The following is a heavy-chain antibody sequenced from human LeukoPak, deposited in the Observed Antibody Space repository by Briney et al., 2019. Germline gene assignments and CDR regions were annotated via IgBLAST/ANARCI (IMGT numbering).Heavy chain of an antibody. J-gene: IGHJ6*02. Sequence: PGGSLRLSCAASGFTFSSYEMNWVRQAPGKGLEWVAVISYDGSNKYYADSVKGRFTISRDNSKNTLYLQMNSLRAEDTAVYYCSLDLLDYGRWNAPYGMDVWGQGTTVTVSS. V-gene: IGHV3-30*03. D-gene: IGHD3-16*01. CDR2: ISYDGSNK. CDR1: GFTFSSYE. CDR3: SLDLLDYGRWNAPYGMDV.